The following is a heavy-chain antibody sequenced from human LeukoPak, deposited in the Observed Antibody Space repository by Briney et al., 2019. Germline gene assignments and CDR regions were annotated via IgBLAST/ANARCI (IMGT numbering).Heavy chain of an antibody. V-gene: IGHV3-21*04. CDR3: AKEGSSIGYFDY. D-gene: IGHD3-3*02. Sequence: GGSLRLSCAASGFTFSRYSMNWVRQAPGKGLEWVSSISSSSSYIYYADSVKGRFTISRDNSKNTLYLQMNSLRAEDTAVYYCAKEGSSIGYFDYWGQGTLVTVSS. CDR2: ISSSSSYI. CDR1: GFTFSRYS. J-gene: IGHJ4*02.